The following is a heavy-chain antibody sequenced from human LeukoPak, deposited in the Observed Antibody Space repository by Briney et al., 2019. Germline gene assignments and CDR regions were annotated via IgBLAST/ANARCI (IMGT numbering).Heavy chain of an antibody. Sequence: ASVKVSCKTSGYSFTAFYIHWVRQAPGQGLEWMGWIHPRRGDTNCAQKFQGRVTMTRDASISTAYLDLSSLRSDDTAVYYCARDGDYGTGSYYRGCIDSWGQGTPVTVSS. CDR1: GYSFTAFY. V-gene: IGHV1-2*02. J-gene: IGHJ4*02. D-gene: IGHD3-10*01. CDR2: IHPRRGDT. CDR3: ARDGDYGTGSYYRGCIDS.